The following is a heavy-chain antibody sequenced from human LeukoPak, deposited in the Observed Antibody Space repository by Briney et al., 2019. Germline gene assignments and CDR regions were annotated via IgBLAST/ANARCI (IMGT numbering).Heavy chain of an antibody. V-gene: IGHV3-30*18. CDR2: ISYDGSNK. J-gene: IGHJ5*02. CDR1: GFTFSSYG. CDR3: AKDRPTGTPGFNWFDP. Sequence: GGSLRLSCAASGFTFSSYGMHWVRQAPGKGLEWVAVISYDGSNKYYADSVKGRFTISRDNSKNTLYLQMNSLRAEDTAVYYCAKDRPTGTPGFNWFDPWGQGTLATVSS. D-gene: IGHD1-1*01.